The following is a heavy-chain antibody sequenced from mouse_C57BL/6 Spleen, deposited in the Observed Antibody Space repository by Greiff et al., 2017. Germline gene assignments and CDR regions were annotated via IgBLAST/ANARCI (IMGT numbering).Heavy chain of an antibody. CDR3: ARDNQPHYYAMDY. Sequence: EVKLQESGPGLVKPSQSLSLTCSVTGYSITSGYYWNWIRQFPGNKLEWMGYISYDGSNNYNPSLKNRISITRDTSKNQFFLKLNSVTTEDTATYYCARDNQPHYYAMDYWGQGTSVTVSS. CDR1: GYSITSGYY. V-gene: IGHV3-6*01. D-gene: IGHD6-1*01. J-gene: IGHJ4*01. CDR2: ISYDGSN.